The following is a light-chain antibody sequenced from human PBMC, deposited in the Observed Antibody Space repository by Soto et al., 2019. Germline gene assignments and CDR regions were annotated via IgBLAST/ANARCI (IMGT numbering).Light chain of an antibody. CDR1: SSDVGGYNY. Sequence: QSALTQPRSVSGSPGQSVTISCTGTSSDVGGYNYVSWYQQHPGKAPKLMIYTVTKRPSGVTDRFSGSKSDNTASLTISGLQADDEADYYCCSYAGSSTYVFGTGTKVTVL. CDR2: TVT. J-gene: IGLJ1*01. V-gene: IGLV2-11*01. CDR3: CSYAGSSTYV.